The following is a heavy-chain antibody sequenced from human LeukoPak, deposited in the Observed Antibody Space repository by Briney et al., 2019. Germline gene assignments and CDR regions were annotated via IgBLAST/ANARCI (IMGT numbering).Heavy chain of an antibody. J-gene: IGHJ4*02. V-gene: IGHV4-61*02. CDR3: AREQPTYDYGDYGYYFDY. D-gene: IGHD4-17*01. CDR2: IYTSGST. Sequence: SETLSLTCTVSGGSVTSSPYYWSWIRQPAGKGLEWIGRIYTSGSTNYNPSLKSRVTISVDTSKNQFSLKLSSVTAADTAVYYCAREQPTYDYGDYGYYFDYWGQGTLVTVSS. CDR1: GGSVTSSPYY.